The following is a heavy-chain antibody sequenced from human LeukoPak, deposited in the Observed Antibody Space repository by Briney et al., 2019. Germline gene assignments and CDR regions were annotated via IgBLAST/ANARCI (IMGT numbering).Heavy chain of an antibody. V-gene: IGHV4-34*01. CDR2: INHSGST. D-gene: IGHD4-23*01. J-gene: IGHJ4*02. CDR3: AAGNDYFDY. Sequence: SETWSPTCLVYGVSFSVSYWGWTGRPPGKGLEWIGEINHSGSTNYNPSLKSRVTISVDTSKNQFSLKLSSVTAADTAVYYCAAGNDYFDYWGQGTLVTVSS. CDR1: GVSFSVSY.